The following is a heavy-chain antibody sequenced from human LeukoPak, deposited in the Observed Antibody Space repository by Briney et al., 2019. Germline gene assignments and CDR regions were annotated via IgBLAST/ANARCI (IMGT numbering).Heavy chain of an antibody. CDR3: AKATSGWSSYYYYYYMDV. CDR2: ISENGEST. V-gene: IGHV3-23*01. D-gene: IGHD6-19*01. Sequence: GGSLRLSCAASGFTFNTYAMSWVRQAPGKGLEWVSSISENGESTYYADSVKGRFTISRDNSKNTLYLQMNSLRAEDTAVYYCAKATSGWSSYYYYYYMDVWGKGTTVTVSS. J-gene: IGHJ6*03. CDR1: GFTFNTYA.